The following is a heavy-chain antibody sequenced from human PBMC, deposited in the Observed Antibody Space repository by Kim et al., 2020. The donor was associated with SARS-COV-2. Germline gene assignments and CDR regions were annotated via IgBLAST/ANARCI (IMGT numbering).Heavy chain of an antibody. J-gene: IGHJ6*02. Sequence: GGSLRLSCAASGFTFSNAWMSWVRQAPGKGLEWVGRIKSKTGGGTTDYAAPVKGRFTISSADSKNTLYLQMNSLKTEDTAVYYCSTASSGWYLYYYGMDVSGQGTTVTVSS. CDR2: IKSKTGGGTT. CDR1: GFTFSNAW. V-gene: IGHV3-15*01. CDR3: STASSGWYLYYYGMDV. D-gene: IGHD6-19*01.